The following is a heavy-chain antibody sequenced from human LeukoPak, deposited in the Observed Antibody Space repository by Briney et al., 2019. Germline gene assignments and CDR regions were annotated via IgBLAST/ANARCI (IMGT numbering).Heavy chain of an antibody. J-gene: IGHJ4*02. CDR3: AKSGFTMIVVAVFDY. D-gene: IGHD3-22*01. V-gene: IGHV3-33*06. CDR2: IWYDGSNK. Sequence: GGSLRLSCAASGFTFSSYGMHWVRQAPGKGLEWVAVIWYDGSNKYYADSVKGRFTISRDNSKNTLYLQMNSLRAEDTAVYYCAKSGFTMIVVAVFDYWGQGTLVTVSS. CDR1: GFTFSSYG.